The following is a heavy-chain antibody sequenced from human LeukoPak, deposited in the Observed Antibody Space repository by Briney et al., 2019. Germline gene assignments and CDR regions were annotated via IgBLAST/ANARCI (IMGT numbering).Heavy chain of an antibody. CDR3: ARGSTYYDSSGQVPFDY. CDR2: ISGSSSNI. V-gene: IGHV3-48*01. D-gene: IGHD3-22*01. Sequence: GGSLRLSCAASGFTFSSYSMNWVRQAPGKGLEWGSYISGSSSNIYYADSVKGRFTISRDNGKNTLYLQMNSLRAEDTAVYYCARGSTYYDSSGQVPFDYWGQGTLVTVSS. J-gene: IGHJ4*02. CDR1: GFTFSSYS.